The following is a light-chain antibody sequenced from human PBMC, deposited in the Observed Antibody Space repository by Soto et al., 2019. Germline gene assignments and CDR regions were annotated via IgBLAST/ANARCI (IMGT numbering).Light chain of an antibody. Sequence: EIVLTRSPGTLSLSPGERAALSCRASQTVRRSSLAWYQQKPGQPPRLLIYGASSRATGIPDRFSGSGSGTDFTLTISRLEPEDFAVYYCHQYDSWTFGQGTKVDIK. CDR2: GAS. V-gene: IGKV3-20*01. CDR3: HQYDSWT. J-gene: IGKJ1*01. CDR1: QTVRRSS.